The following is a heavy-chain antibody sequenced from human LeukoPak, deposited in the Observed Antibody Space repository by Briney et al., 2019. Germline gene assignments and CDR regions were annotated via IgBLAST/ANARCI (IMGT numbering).Heavy chain of an antibody. CDR1: GYSISSGYY. J-gene: IGHJ6*03. Sequence: SETLSLTCTVSGYSISSGYYWGWIRQPPGKGLEWIGSLYHSGSTYYNPSLKSRVTISGDTSKNQFSLRLNSVTAADTAVYYCARDRDYMDVWGKGTTVTVSS. V-gene: IGHV4-38-2*02. CDR3: ARDRDYMDV. D-gene: IGHD3-10*01. CDR2: LYHSGST.